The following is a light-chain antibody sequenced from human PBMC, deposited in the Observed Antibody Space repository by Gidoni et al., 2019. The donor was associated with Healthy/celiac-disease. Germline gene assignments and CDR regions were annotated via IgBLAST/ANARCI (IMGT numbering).Light chain of an antibody. Sequence: DIQMTKSPSSLSASVGDRVTITCRASQSISSYLNWYQQKPGKAPKLLSYAASSLQSGVPSRFSGSGSGTDFTLTISSLQPEDFATYYCQQSYSTPPYTFGQGTKLEIK. CDR2: AAS. CDR1: QSISSY. CDR3: QQSYSTPPYT. J-gene: IGKJ2*01. V-gene: IGKV1-39*01.